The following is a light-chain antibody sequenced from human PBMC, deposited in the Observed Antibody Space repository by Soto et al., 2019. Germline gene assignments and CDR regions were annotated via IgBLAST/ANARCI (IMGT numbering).Light chain of an antibody. CDR2: DDN. Sequence: QSVLTQPASVSGSPGQSITISCSGTSSDIGAYDLVSWYQQHPGRAPKLIIYDDNKRPSGIPDRFSGSKSGTSATLGITGFQTGDEADYYCGSWDSSLSAYVFGTGTKVTVL. CDR3: GSWDSSLSAYV. V-gene: IGLV1-51*01. CDR1: SSDIGAYD. J-gene: IGLJ1*01.